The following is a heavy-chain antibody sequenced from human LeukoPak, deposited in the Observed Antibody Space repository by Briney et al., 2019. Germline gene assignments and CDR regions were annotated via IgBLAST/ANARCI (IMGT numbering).Heavy chain of an antibody. Sequence: SETLSLTCAVYGGSFSGYYWSWIRQPPGKGLEWIGEINHSGSTNYNPSLKSRVTISADTSKNQFSLKLSSVTAADTAVYYCARISRDIVVVPAATNGWFDPWGQGTLVTVAS. CDR2: INHSGST. CDR3: ARISRDIVVVPAATNGWFDP. V-gene: IGHV4-34*01. CDR1: GGSFSGYY. J-gene: IGHJ5*02. D-gene: IGHD2-2*01.